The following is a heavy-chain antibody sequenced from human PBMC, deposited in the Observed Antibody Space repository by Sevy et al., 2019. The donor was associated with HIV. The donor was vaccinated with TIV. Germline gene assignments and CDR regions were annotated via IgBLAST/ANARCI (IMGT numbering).Heavy chain of an antibody. V-gene: IGHV3-30-3*01. D-gene: IGHD6-19*01. CDR1: GFTFSSYA. Sequence: GGSLRLSCAASGFTFSSYAMHWVRQAPGKGLEWVAVISYDGSNKYYADSVKGRFTISRDNSKNTLYLQMNRLRAEDTAVYYCARDRSRGGIAVAGILGYFQHWGQGTLVTVSS. CDR2: ISYDGSNK. CDR3: ARDRSRGGIAVAGILGYFQH. J-gene: IGHJ1*01.